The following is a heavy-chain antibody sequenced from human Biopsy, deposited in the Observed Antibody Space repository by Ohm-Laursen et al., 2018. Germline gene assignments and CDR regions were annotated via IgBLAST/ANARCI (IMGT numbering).Heavy chain of an antibody. J-gene: IGHJ4*02. CDR1: GYNFISYS. CDR2: IRPLNGDT. Sequence: SVKVSCKTSGYNFISYSINWVRQAPGQGLEWMGWIRPLNGDTKYGQKFQDRVTMTTDTSTSTVYMELTSLRSDDTAVNYCARGEVTFGELIVSLDSWGQGTLVTVSS. V-gene: IGHV1-18*01. CDR3: ARGEVTFGELIVSLDS. D-gene: IGHD3-16*02.